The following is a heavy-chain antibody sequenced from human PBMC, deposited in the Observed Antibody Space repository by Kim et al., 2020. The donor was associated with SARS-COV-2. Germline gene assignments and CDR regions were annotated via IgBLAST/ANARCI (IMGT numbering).Heavy chain of an antibody. CDR1: GFTFNAYA. D-gene: IGHD2-15*01. J-gene: IGHJ5*02. Sequence: GGSLRLSCSASGFTFNAYAMSWVRLAPGKGLEWVSAITGGGGSTYYADSVKGRFTISRDNSKNTLYLQMNNLRAEDTAVYYCAKGTALPYRSGSGGSWRSGDPYNWFDPWGQGTLVTVSS. CDR3: AKGTALPYRSGSGGSWRSGDPYNWFDP. V-gene: IGHV3-23*01. CDR2: ITGGGGST.